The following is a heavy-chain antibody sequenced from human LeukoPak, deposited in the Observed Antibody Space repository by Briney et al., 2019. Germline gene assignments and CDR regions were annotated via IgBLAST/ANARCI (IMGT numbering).Heavy chain of an antibody. CDR1: GFTFDDYA. CDR3: AKDNGLGANYYFDY. Sequence: GGSLRLSCAASGFTFDDYAMHWVRQAPGKGLEWVSLISWDGGSTYYADSVKGRFTISRDNSKNSLYLQMNSLRAEDTALYYCAKDNGLGANYYFDYWGQGTLVTVSS. J-gene: IGHJ4*02. CDR2: ISWDGGST. V-gene: IGHV3-43D*03. D-gene: IGHD1-26*01.